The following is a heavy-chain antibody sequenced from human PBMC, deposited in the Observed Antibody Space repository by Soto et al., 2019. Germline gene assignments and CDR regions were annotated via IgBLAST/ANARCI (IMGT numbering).Heavy chain of an antibody. CDR2: IYKSATT. V-gene: IGHV4-30-4*01. Sequence: SETLSLTCSVSGDSISNLDYFWAWIRQPPGQALEYIGYIYKSATTYYNPSFESRVAISVDTSKSQFSLNVTSVTAADTAVYFCARGRYCLTGRCYPNWFDSWGQGALVTVSS. D-gene: IGHD7-27*01. J-gene: IGHJ5*01. CDR3: ARGRYCLTGRCYPNWFDS. CDR1: GDSISNLDYF.